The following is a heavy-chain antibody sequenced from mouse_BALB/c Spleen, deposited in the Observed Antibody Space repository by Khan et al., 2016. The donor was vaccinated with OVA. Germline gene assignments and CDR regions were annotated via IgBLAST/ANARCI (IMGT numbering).Heavy chain of an antibody. CDR2: IDPFNGGS. V-gene: IGHV1S135*01. CDR1: GYSFTSYY. Sequence: IQLVQSGPELMKPGASVKISCKASGYSFTSYYIHWVKQSLGKTLEWIGYIDPFNGGSTYNQKFKGKATLTVDESSSTAYIHLSSLTSEDSAVYYCTRHGSTSWFAYWGQGTLVTVSA. CDR3: TRHGSTSWFAY. D-gene: IGHD1-1*01. J-gene: IGHJ3*01.